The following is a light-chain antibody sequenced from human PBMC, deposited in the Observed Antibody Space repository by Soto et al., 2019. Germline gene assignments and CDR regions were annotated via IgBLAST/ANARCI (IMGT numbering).Light chain of an antibody. CDR1: QSVSSY. CDR2: DAS. V-gene: IGKV3D-15*01. Sequence: EIVMTQSPATLSVSPGERATLSCRASQSVSSYLAWYQQKPGQAPRLLIYDASNRATGIPARFSGSGSGTDFTLTISSLQPEDFATYYCQQSYSTLWTFGQGTKVDIK. CDR3: QQSYSTLWT. J-gene: IGKJ1*01.